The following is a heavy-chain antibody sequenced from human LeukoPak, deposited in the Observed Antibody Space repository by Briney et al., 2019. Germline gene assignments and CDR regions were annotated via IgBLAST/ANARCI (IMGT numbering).Heavy chain of an antibody. V-gene: IGHV3-53*01. D-gene: IGHD3-22*01. CDR1: GFTVSSNY. CDR2: IYSGGST. Sequence: GGSLRLSCAASGFTVSSNYMSWVRQAPGKGLEWVSVIYSGGSTYYADSVKGRFTISRDNSKNTLYLQMNSLRAEDTAVYYCARWNPYYYDSSGYRHWGQGTLVTVSS. J-gene: IGHJ4*02. CDR3: ARWNPYYYDSSGYRH.